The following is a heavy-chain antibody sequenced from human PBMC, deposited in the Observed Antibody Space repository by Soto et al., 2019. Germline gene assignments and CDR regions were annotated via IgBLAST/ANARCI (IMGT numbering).Heavy chain of an antibody. CDR2: INAGNGNT. J-gene: IGHJ4*02. Sequence: ASVQVSCKASGYTFTSYAMHWVRQAPGQRLEWMGWINAGNGNTKYSQKFQGRVTITRDTSASTAYMELSSLRSEDTAVYYCARYIAAADFFDYWGQGTLVTVSS. CDR3: ARYIAAADFFDY. V-gene: IGHV1-3*01. CDR1: GYTFTSYA. D-gene: IGHD6-13*01.